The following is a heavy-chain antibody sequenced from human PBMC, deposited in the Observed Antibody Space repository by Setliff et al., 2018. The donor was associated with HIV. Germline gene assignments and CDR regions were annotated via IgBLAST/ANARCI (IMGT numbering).Heavy chain of an antibody. CDR2: IYNTGSA. Sequence: SETLSLTCTVSGGSISSAGYYWSWIRQHPGKGLEWIGYIYNTGSAYFNPSLKSRLTISVDTSRNQFSLKLSSVTAADTAVYYCVTTDYFYGRNNFEYWGQGALVTVSS. J-gene: IGHJ4*02. CDR3: VTTDYFYGRNNFEY. D-gene: IGHD3-10*01. V-gene: IGHV4-31*03. CDR1: GGSISSAGYY.